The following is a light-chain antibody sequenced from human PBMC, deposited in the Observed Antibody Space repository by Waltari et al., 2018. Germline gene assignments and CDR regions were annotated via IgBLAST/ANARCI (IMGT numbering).Light chain of an antibody. V-gene: IGLV8-61*01. J-gene: IGLJ3*02. CDR3: VLYLGSDTWV. Sequence: QTVVTQEPSFSVSPGGTVTLTCGLTSGSVSTNYYPSWYQQTPGQAPRALIYNTYSRSSGVPDRFSGSILGNKAALTITGAQADDESDYYCVLYLGSDTWVFGGGTKLTDL. CDR1: SGSVSTNYY. CDR2: NTY.